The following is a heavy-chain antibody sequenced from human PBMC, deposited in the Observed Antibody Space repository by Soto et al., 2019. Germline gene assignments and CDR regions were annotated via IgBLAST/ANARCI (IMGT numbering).Heavy chain of an antibody. J-gene: IGHJ4*02. CDR1: GDTFSNYG. D-gene: IGHD5-12*01. Sequence: QVQLVQSGAEVKKPESSVKVSCKTSGDTFSNYGISWVRQAPGQGIEWMGWIDPKSGGTTYEQKFLGRVTMTRDTSINTAYMDLNRLTSDDTAVYYCARVSVDVPEWGQGTLITVSS. CDR3: ARVSVDVPE. V-gene: IGHV1-2*02. CDR2: IDPKSGGT.